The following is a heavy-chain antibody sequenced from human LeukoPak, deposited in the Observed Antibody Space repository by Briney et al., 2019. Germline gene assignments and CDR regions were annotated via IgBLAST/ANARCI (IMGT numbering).Heavy chain of an antibody. CDR2: INHSGST. Sequence: SETLSLTCAVYGGSFSGYYWSWIRQPPGKWLEWIGEINHSGSTNYNPSLKSRVTISVDTSKNQFSLKLSSVTAADTAVYYCARGRRPLVPATLDWGQGTLVTVSS. J-gene: IGHJ4*02. CDR3: ARGRRPLVPATLD. D-gene: IGHD2-2*01. V-gene: IGHV4-34*01. CDR1: GGSFSGYY.